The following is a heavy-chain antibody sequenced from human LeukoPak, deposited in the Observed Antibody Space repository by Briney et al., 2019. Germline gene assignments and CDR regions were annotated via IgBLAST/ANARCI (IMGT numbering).Heavy chain of an antibody. CDR3: ARSGILYALDN. CDR2: ISSTASSI. CDR1: GFTFSDYY. J-gene: IGHJ4*02. D-gene: IGHD2-8*01. V-gene: IGHV3-11*04. Sequence: GGSLRLSXTASGFTFSDYYMTWIRQAPGKGLEWLSHISSTASSISYANSVKGRFTISRDNAKDSLYLEMNSLRVEDTAVYYCARSGILYALDNWGRGTLVTVSS.